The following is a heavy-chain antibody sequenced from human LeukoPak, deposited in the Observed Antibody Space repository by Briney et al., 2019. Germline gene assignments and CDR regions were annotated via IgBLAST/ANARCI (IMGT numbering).Heavy chain of an antibody. CDR3: TGAPWAESAFDI. J-gene: IGHJ3*02. V-gene: IGHV1-2*02. CDR1: GYTFTGYY. CDR2: INPNSGGT. D-gene: IGHD1-14*01. Sequence: ASVKVSCKASGYTFTGYYMHWVRQAPGQGLEWMGWINPNSGGTNYAQKFQGRVTMTRDTSISTAYMELSRLRSDDTAVYYCTGAPWAESAFDIWGQGTMVTVSS.